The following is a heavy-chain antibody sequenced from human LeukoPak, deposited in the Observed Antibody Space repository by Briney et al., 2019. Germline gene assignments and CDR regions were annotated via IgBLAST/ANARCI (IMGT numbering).Heavy chain of an antibody. V-gene: IGHV1-18*01. J-gene: IGHJ5*02. CDR1: GYTFTSYA. Sequence: ASVKVSCKASGYTFTSYAMHWVRQAPGQGLEWMGWISAYNGKTNYAQKLQGRVTMTTDTSTSTAYMELRSLRSDDTAVYYCARDPIYSSSRLNWLDPWGQGTLVTVSS. CDR3: ARDPIYSSSRLNWLDP. CDR2: ISAYNGKT. D-gene: IGHD6-13*01.